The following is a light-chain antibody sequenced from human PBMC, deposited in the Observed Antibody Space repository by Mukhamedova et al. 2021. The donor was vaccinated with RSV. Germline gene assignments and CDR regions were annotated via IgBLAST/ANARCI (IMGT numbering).Light chain of an antibody. Sequence: ISCTGTSSDVGGYNYVSWYQQHPGKAPKLIIYEVSNRPSGVSNRFSGSKSGNTASLTISGLQAEDEADYYCSSYTTSSTCLFGGG. CDR1: SSDVGGYNY. CDR2: EVS. J-gene: IGLJ3*02. V-gene: IGLV2-14*01. CDR3: SSYTTSSTCL.